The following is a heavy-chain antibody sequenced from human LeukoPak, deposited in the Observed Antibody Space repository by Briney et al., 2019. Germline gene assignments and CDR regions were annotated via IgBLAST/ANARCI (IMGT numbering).Heavy chain of an antibody. J-gene: IGHJ6*02. CDR2: ISSSSSYI. CDR3: ARYYDFWSGYFSGMDV. CDR1: GFTFISYS. V-gene: IGHV3-21*01. Sequence: GGSLSLSCAASGFTFISYSMNWVRKAPGKGLEWVSSISSSSSYIYYADSVKGRFTISRDNAKNSLYLQMNSLRAEDTAVYYCARYYDFWSGYFSGMDVWGQGTTVTVSS. D-gene: IGHD3-3*01.